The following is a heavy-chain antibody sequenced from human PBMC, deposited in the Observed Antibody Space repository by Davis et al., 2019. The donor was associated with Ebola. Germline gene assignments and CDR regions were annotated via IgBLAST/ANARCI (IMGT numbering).Heavy chain of an antibody. Sequence: GESLKISCAASGFTVSSNYMSWVRQAPGKGLEWVSVIYSGGSTYYADSVKGRFTISRDNSKNTLYLQMNSLRAEDTAVYYCARDYHSRPYWGQGTLVTVSS. V-gene: IGHV3-53*01. CDR3: ARDYHSRPY. CDR2: IYSGGST. J-gene: IGHJ4*02. CDR1: GFTVSSNY. D-gene: IGHD2-15*01.